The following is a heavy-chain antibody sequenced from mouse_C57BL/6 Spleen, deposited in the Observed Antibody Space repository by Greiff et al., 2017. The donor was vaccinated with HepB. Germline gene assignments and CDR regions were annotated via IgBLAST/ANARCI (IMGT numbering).Heavy chain of an antibody. CDR2: INPNNGGT. Sequence: VQLQQSGPELVKPGASVKIPCKASGYTFTDYHMDWVKQSHGKSLEWIGDINPNNGGTIYNQKFKGKATLTVDKSSSTAYMELRSLTSEDTAVYYCARGNYDGYLAWFAYWGQGTLVTVSA. V-gene: IGHV1-18*01. CDR1: GYTFTDYH. J-gene: IGHJ3*01. D-gene: IGHD2-3*01. CDR3: ARGNYDGYLAWFAY.